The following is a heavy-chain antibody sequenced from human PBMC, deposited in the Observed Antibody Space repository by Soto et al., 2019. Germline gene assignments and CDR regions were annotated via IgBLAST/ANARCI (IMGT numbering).Heavy chain of an antibody. V-gene: IGHV4-39*01. CDR3: VSQRTSVLTHAYFDY. CDR2: VYYRGRS. J-gene: IGHJ4*02. Sequence: LETLSLTCTVSGGSVSNSNYYWGWTRQSPGKGLEWIGSVYYRGRSYSKSSVKSRVTISVDTSKNQFSLNLNSVTASDTAVYFCVSQRTSVLTHAYFDYWGPGALVTVSS. CDR1: GGSVSNSNYY. D-gene: IGHD2-8*01.